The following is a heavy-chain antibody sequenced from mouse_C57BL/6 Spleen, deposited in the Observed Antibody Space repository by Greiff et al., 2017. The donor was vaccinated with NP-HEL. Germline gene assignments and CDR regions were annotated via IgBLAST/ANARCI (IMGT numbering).Heavy chain of an antibody. CDR3: ARRLDYYGSTLDY. V-gene: IGHV1-54*01. D-gene: IGHD1-1*01. CDR2: INPGSGGT. CDR1: GYAFTNYL. J-gene: IGHJ2*01. Sequence: QVQLQQSGAELVRPGTSVKVSCKASGYAFTNYLIEWVKQRPGQGLEWIGVINPGSGGTNYNEKFKGKATLTAEKSSSTAYMQLSSLTSEDSAVYVCARRLDYYGSTLDYWGQGTTLTVSS.